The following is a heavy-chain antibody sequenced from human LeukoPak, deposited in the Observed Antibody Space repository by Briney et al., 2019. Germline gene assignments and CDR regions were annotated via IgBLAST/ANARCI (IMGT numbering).Heavy chain of an antibody. V-gene: IGHV1-3*04. CDR1: GYTFTTYA. D-gene: IGHD3-10*01. CDR3: ARTQRADYYGSGSNNWFDP. J-gene: IGHJ5*02. Sequence: GASVKVSCKASGYTFTTYALHWVRQAPGQKGAWMGWINTDNSNTLYLHKFQGRVTITRDTSASTAYMQLSRLTSEDTAGYYCARTQRADYYGSGSNNWFDPWGQGTLVTVSS. CDR2: INTDNSNT.